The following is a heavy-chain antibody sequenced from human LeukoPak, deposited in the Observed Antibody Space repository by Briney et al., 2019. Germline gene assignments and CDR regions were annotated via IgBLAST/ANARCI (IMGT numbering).Heavy chain of an antibody. CDR2: ISGSGGST. Sequence: GGSLRLSCAASGFTFSYYEMNWVRQAPGKGLEWVSAISGSGGSTYYADSVKGRFTISRDNSKNTLYLQMNSLRAEDTAVYYCAKDNRITIFGVVMGPHFDYWGQGTLVTVSS. CDR1: GFTFSYYE. V-gene: IGHV3-23*01. CDR3: AKDNRITIFGVVMGPHFDY. J-gene: IGHJ4*02. D-gene: IGHD3-3*01.